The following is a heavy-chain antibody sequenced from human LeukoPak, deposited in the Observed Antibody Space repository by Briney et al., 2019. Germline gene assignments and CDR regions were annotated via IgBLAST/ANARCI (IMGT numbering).Heavy chain of an antibody. CDR2: IYYSGST. Sequence: SETLSLTCTVSGGSISSYYWSWIRQPPGKGLEWIGYIYYSGSTNYNPSLKSRVTISVDTSKNQFSLKLSSVTAADTAVYYCAKRGIVGATQSYYFDYWGQGTLVTVSS. CDR1: GGSISSYY. V-gene: IGHV4-59*08. D-gene: IGHD1-26*01. CDR3: AKRGIVGATQSYYFDY. J-gene: IGHJ4*02.